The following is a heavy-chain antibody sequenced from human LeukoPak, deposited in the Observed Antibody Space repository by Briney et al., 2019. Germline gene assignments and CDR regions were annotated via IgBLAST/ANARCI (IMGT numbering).Heavy chain of an antibody. CDR1: GGSISSYY. CDR3: ARSYYYDSTGYFDF. J-gene: IGHJ4*02. V-gene: IGHV4-59*01. Sequence: PSETLSLTCTVSGGSISSYYWSWIRQPPGKGPEWIGYIYYSGSTNYNPSLKSRVTISVVTSKNQFSLKLSSVTAADTAVYYCARSYYYDSTGYFDFWGQGTLVTVSS. D-gene: IGHD3-22*01. CDR2: IYYSGST.